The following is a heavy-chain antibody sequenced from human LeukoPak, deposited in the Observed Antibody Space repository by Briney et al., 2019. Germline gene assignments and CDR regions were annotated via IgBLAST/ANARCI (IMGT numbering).Heavy chain of an antibody. J-gene: IGHJ3*02. CDR2: INHSGST. CDR1: GYSISSGYY. CDR3: ARGRGRRQSVVVTRGYAFDI. V-gene: IGHV4-34*01. D-gene: IGHD2-21*02. Sequence: SETLSLTCTVSGYSISSGYYWSWIRQPPGKGLEWIGEINHSGSTNYNPSLKSRVTISVDTSKNQFSLKLSSVTAADTAVYYCARGRGRRQSVVVTRGYAFDIWGQGTMVTVSS.